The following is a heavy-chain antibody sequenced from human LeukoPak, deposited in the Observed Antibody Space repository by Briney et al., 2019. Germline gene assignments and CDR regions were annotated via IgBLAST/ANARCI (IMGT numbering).Heavy chain of an antibody. CDR3: VAYGGFRAFDV. CDR1: GGSISSYY. J-gene: IGHJ3*01. Sequence: SETLSLTCTVSGGSISSYYWSWIRQPPGKGLEWIGYLYYSGITKYNPSLKSRVTISVDTSKNQFSLKLSSVTAADTAVYYCVAYGGFRAFDVWGQGTMVTVSS. CDR2: LYYSGIT. V-gene: IGHV4-59*08. D-gene: IGHD4-23*01.